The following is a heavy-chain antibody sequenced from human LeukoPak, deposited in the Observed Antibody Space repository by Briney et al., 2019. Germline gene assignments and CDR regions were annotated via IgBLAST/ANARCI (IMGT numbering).Heavy chain of an antibody. CDR3: ARDSSSYYFDY. CDR1: GFXVISNH. CDR2: IYTGGTT. J-gene: IGHJ4*02. Sequence: GGSLRLSCAASGFXVISNHMNWVRQAPGKGLEWVSIIYTGGTTHYADSLNDRFTISRDDSINTLYLQMNSLRAEDTAVYYCARDSSSYYFDYWGQGTLVTASS. V-gene: IGHV3-66*01. D-gene: IGHD6-6*01.